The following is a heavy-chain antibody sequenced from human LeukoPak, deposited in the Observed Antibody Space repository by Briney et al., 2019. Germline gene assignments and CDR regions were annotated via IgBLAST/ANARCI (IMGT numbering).Heavy chain of an antibody. CDR3: ARGLGSGYLLYYFDY. D-gene: IGHD3-3*01. CDR1: GSTFSNYF. J-gene: IGHJ4*02. Sequence: GESLKISCKRSGSTFSNYFIGWVRQLPGKGLEWMGIIYPGDSDTRYSPSFQGQVTFSADKSISTAYLQWSSLKASDTAMYYCARGLGSGYLLYYFDYWGQGTLVTVSS. CDR2: IYPGDSDT. V-gene: IGHV5-51*01.